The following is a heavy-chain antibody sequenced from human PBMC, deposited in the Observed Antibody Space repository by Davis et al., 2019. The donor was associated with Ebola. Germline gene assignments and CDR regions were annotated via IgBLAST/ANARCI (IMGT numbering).Heavy chain of an antibody. CDR1: GYTFTDYL. V-gene: IGHV1-46*01. CDR2: VNPSIGNT. Sequence: ASVKVSCKASGYTFTDYLLHWVRQAPGQGLEWMGLVNPSIGNTSLAQKFQGRVTLTRDTSTRTVHMDLSSLKSDDTAMYYCASGEFVDFWGQGTLVTVSS. J-gene: IGHJ4*02. D-gene: IGHD3-10*01. CDR3: ASGEFVDF.